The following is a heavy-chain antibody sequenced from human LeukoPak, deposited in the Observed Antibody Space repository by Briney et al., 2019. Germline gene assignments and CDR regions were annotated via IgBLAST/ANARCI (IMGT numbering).Heavy chain of an antibody. D-gene: IGHD1-26*01. V-gene: IGHV3-48*03. CDR2: ISDTGYSI. Sequence: GGSLRLSCAASGFTFSNFEMNWVRQAARKGLEWVSYISDTGYSIYYADSVKGRFTISRDNARNSLYLQMNSLTPEDTAIYYCARCPYSGRSFDIWGQGTMVTVSS. CDR1: GFTFSNFE. J-gene: IGHJ3*02. CDR3: ARCPYSGRSFDI.